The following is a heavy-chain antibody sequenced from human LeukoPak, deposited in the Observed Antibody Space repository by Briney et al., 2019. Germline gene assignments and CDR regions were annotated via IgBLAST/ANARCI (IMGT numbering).Heavy chain of an antibody. V-gene: IGHV4-39*01. Sequence: SETLFLTCTVSGGSISSSSYYWGWIRQPPGKGLEWIGSTYYSGSTYYNPSLKSRVTISVDTSKNQFSLKLSSVTAADTAVYYCARRDGYNGGFDYWGQGTLVTVSS. CDR2: TYYSGST. CDR1: GGSISSSSYY. J-gene: IGHJ4*02. D-gene: IGHD5-24*01. CDR3: ARRDGYNGGFDY.